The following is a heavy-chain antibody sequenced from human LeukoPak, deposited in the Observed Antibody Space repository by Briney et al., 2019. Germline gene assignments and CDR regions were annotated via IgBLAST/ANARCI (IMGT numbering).Heavy chain of an antibody. CDR3: AKDPGPNFYFGELSQTGMGY. Sequence: PGGSLRLPCAASGFTFSSYGMHWVRQAPGKGLEWVAVISYDGSNKYYADSVKGRFTISRDNSKNTLYLQMNSLRAEDTAVYYCAKDPGPNFYFGELSQTGMGYWGQGTLVTVSS. CDR2: ISYDGSNK. J-gene: IGHJ4*02. V-gene: IGHV3-30*18. D-gene: IGHD3-10*01. CDR1: GFTFSSYG.